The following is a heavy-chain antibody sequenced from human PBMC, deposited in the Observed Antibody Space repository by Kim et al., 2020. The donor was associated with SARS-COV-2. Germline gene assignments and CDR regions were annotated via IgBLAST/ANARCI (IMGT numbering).Heavy chain of an antibody. J-gene: IGHJ5*02. CDR3: AGEATFDTWFDP. Sequence: AAYEQKFKGRVTVTRDASTRTVYLELSSLTFEDTAVYFCAGEATFDTWFDPWGQGTLVTVSS. D-gene: IGHD1-26*01. V-gene: IGHV1-46*01. CDR2: A.